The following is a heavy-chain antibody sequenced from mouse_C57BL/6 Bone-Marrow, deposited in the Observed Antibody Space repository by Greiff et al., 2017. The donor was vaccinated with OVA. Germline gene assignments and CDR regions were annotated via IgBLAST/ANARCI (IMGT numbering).Heavy chain of an antibody. CDR3: ARHDYDYFDY. D-gene: IGHD2-4*01. J-gene: IGHJ2*01. CDR2: ISNGGGST. V-gene: IGHV5-12*01. CDR1: GFTFSDYY. Sequence: EVQLVESGGGLVQPGGSLKLSCAASGFTFSDYYMYWVRQTPEKRLEWVAYISNGGGSTYYPDTVKGRFTISRDNAKNTLYLQMSRLKSEDTAMYYCARHDYDYFDYGGQGTTLTVSS.